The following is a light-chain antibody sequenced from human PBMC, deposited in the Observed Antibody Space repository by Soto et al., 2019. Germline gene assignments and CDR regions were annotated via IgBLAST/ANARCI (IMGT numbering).Light chain of an antibody. V-gene: IGKV3D-15*01. J-gene: IGKJ4*01. CDR2: GAS. CDR3: QQYNNWPPLP. Sequence: DIVMTQSPATLSVSPGERATLSCRASQSVSSNLAWYQQKPGQAPRLLIYGASTRVTGIPARFSGSGAGTEFTLTISSLQSEDFAVYYCQQYNNWPPLPCGGGTTVEIK. CDR1: QSVSSN.